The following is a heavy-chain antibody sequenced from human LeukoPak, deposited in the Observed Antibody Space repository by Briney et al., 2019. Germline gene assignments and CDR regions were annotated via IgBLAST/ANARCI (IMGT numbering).Heavy chain of an antibody. D-gene: IGHD3-3*01. CDR1: GYTFTGYY. J-gene: IGHJ6*03. Sequence: GASVKVSCKASGYTFTGYYMHWVRQAPGQGLEWMGWINPNSGGTNYAQKFQGRVTMTRDTSISTAYMELSRLRSDDTAVYYCARASGQTTIFGGALTYYYYYYMDVWGKGTTVTVSS. V-gene: IGHV1-2*02. CDR3: ARASGQTTIFGGALTYYYYYYMDV. CDR2: INPNSGGT.